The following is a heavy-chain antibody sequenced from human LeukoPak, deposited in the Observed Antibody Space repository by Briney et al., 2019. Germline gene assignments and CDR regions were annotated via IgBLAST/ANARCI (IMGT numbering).Heavy chain of an antibody. CDR1: GFTFSGSW. J-gene: IGHJ4*02. CDR3: ARSMGE. D-gene: IGHD3-16*01. Sequence: GGSLRLSCEASGFTFSGSWMHWVRQAPGKGLEWVSRINTDGSGTSHADSVKGRFTISRDNAKNTLYLQMNSLRAEDTAVYYCARSMGEGGQGTLVTVSS. V-gene: IGHV3-74*01. CDR2: INTDGSGT.